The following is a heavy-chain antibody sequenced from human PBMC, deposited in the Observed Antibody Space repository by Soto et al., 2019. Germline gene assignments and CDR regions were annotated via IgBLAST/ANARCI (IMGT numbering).Heavy chain of an antibody. Sequence: ASVKVSCKASGYTFTSYAMHWVRQAPGQRLEWMGWINAGNGNTKYSQKFQGRVTITRDTSASTAYMELSSLRSEDTAVYYWAITSIAARITPNNWLDPWGQGTLVTVSS. CDR3: AITSIAARITPNNWLDP. CDR1: GYTFTSYA. V-gene: IGHV1-3*01. D-gene: IGHD6-6*01. J-gene: IGHJ5*02. CDR2: INAGNGNT.